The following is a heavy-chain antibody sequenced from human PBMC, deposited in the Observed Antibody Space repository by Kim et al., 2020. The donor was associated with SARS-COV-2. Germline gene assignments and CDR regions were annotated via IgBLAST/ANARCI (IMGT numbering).Heavy chain of an antibody. V-gene: IGHV3-30*07. J-gene: IGHJ6*02. D-gene: IGHD3-3*01. CDR3: ARDRLRFLEWSSFGMDV. Sequence: VTGRFTISRDNSKNTLYLQMTSLRAEDTAVYFCARDRLRFLEWSSFGMDVWGQGTTVTVSS.